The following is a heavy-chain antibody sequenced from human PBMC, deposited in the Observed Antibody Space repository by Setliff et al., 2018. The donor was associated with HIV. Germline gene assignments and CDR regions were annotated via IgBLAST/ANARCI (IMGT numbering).Heavy chain of an antibody. Sequence: SETLSLTCTVSGGSISSYFWNWIRQSPGKGLEWIGYIYYSGSTNYNPSLESRVSISIDTSKNQFSLRLSSVTAADTAVYYCARGHTWNYYGGDYFDYWGQGSLVTVSS. J-gene: IGHJ4*02. CDR1: GGSISSYF. V-gene: IGHV4-59*01. CDR3: ARGHTWNYYGGDYFDY. D-gene: IGHD1-7*01. CDR2: IYYSGST.